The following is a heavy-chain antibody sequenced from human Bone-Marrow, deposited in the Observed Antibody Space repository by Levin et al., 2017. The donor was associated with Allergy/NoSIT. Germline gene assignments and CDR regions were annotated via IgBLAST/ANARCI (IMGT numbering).Heavy chain of an antibody. Sequence: ASVKVSCKASGYTFTSYYMHWVRQAPGQGLEWMGIINPSGGSTSYAQKFQGRVTMTRDTSTSTVYMELSSLRSEDTAVYYCARGERGVTTPSHSPTYFDYWGQGTLVTVSS. CDR3: ARGERGVTTPSHSPTYFDY. V-gene: IGHV1-46*03. J-gene: IGHJ4*02. D-gene: IGHD2-21*02. CDR1: GYTFTSYY. CDR2: INPSGGST.